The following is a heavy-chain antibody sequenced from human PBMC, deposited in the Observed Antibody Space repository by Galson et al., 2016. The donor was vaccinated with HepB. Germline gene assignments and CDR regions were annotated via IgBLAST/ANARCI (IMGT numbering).Heavy chain of an antibody. CDR1: GFRFSGYG. V-gene: IGHV3-30*03. CDR3: ARRHDFCLPVGCSVYY. CDR2: DSMDGRRK. Sequence: SLRLSCAASGFRFSGYGMHWVRQAPGKGLEWVAADSMDGRRKFYADSVKGRFTISRDNSNSMLFLQMSSLTPDDTAVYYCARRHDFCLPVGCSVYYWGQGTLVSVSS. D-gene: IGHD3-3*01. J-gene: IGHJ4*02.